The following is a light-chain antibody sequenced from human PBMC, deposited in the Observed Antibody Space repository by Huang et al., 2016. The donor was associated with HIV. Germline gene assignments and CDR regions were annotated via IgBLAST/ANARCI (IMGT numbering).Light chain of an antibody. CDR2: KVS. CDR3: LQGAFWPLT. Sequence: DVVMTQSPLSLPVTLGQPASISCRSSHSLLQSDGKTHVSWFHQRPGQSPRRLIYKVSSRDSGVPDRVSGSGSGTDFTLKISRVEAEDVGVYYGLQGAFWPLTVGGGTKVEIK. V-gene: IGKV2-30*02. J-gene: IGKJ4*01. CDR1: HSLLQSDGKTH.